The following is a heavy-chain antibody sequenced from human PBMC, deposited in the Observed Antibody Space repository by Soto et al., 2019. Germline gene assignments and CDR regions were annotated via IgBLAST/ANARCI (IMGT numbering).Heavy chain of an antibody. CDR3: ARETGENWTYEAH. D-gene: IGHD1-7*01. CDR2: ITINGNT. J-gene: IGHJ1*01. Sequence: ETLSLTCRVAGAYMSDFSWSWIRQPAGKGLEWIGRITINGNTQKNPSFKSRVTMSIDTSRNHFSLNLQSATAADTALYYCARETGENWTYEAHWGPGTLVTVSS. V-gene: IGHV4-4*07. CDR1: GAYMSDFS.